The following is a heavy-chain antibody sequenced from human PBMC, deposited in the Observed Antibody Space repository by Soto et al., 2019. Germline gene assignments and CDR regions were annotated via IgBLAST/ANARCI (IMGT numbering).Heavy chain of an antibody. V-gene: IGHV4-4*07. D-gene: IGHD1-26*01. CDR2: VYVTGTT. CDR3: ARLPIVGAGFDY. J-gene: IGHJ4*02. CDR1: GASISDYY. Sequence: PSETLSLTCTVTGASISDYYWSWIRQPAGQALEWIGRVYVTGTTYFNPSLKSRVTMSVDKSKNQSSLKLSSVTAADTAVYYCARLPIVGAGFDYWGQGTLVTVSS.